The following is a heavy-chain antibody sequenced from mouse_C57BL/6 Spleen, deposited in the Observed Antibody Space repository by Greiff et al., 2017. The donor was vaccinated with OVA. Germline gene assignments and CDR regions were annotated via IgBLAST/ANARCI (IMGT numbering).Heavy chain of an antibody. CDR1: GYTFTNYS. V-gene: IGHV1-69*01. CDR3: AIYSNFSMDY. J-gene: IGHJ4*01. CDR2: IDPNDSDT. Sequence: QVQLQQSGAELVMPGASVKLSCTASGYTFTNYSMDWVKQRPGKGLEWIGEIDPNDSDTIYNQKFKGKSTLTVDKSSSTAYMQLSSLTSEDSAVYYCAIYSNFSMDYWGQGTSVTVSS. D-gene: IGHD2-5*01.